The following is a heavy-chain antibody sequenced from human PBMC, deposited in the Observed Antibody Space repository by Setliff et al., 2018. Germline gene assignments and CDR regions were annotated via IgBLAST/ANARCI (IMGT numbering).Heavy chain of an antibody. J-gene: IGHJ6*03. Sequence: ASVKVSCKASGYTFSSYAMNWVRQAPGQGLEWMGWINTNTGNPSYAQGFTGRFVFSLDTSVSTAYLQISSLKAEDTAIYYCARGSPFGTIVYRGDYYLDVWGKGTTVTVSS. V-gene: IGHV7-4-1*02. CDR2: INTNTGNP. CDR3: ARGSPFGTIVYRGDYYLDV. CDR1: GYTFSSYA. D-gene: IGHD3-10*01.